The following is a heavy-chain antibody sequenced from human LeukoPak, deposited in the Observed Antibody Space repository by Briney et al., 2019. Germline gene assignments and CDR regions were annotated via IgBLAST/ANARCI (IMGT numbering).Heavy chain of an antibody. CDR3: GSYGDVWSGVK. V-gene: IGHV3-23*01. D-gene: IGHD3-3*01. Sequence: GGSLRLSCAASGFTPSSYVMSWVRQAPGKGLQWVARISNSGVTTDYADSVKGRFTISRDNPKNTLYLQMTRLRVEDAAVYYCGSYGDVWSGVKGGQGTLVTVSS. CDR2: ISNSGVTT. J-gene: IGHJ4*01. CDR1: GFTPSSYV.